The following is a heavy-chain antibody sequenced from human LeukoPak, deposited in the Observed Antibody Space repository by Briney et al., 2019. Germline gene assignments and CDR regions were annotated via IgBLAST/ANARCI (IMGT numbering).Heavy chain of an antibody. CDR3: ARSLGLTVTTRFDP. Sequence: SETLSLTCTVSGGSISSYYWSWIRQPAGKGLEWIGRIYTSGSTNYNPSLKSRVTMSVDTSKNQFSLKLSSVTAADTAVYYCARSLGLTVTTRFDPWGQGTLVTVSS. CDR2: IYTSGST. V-gene: IGHV4-4*07. CDR1: GGSISSYY. D-gene: IGHD4-17*01. J-gene: IGHJ5*02.